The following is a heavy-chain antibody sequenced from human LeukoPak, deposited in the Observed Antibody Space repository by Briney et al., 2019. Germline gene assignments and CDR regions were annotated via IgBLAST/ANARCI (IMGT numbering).Heavy chain of an antibody. CDR2: IFSADRT. CDR3: ARVGNYYDFDY. Sequence: GGSLRLSCVASGFTVSNNYMSWLRQAPGKGLEWVSVIFSADRTYFADSVKGRFTISRDNSKNTLYLQMNSLRAEDTAVYYRARVGNYYDFDYWGQGTLVTVSS. D-gene: IGHD1-26*01. J-gene: IGHJ4*02. V-gene: IGHV3-53*01. CDR1: GFTVSNNY.